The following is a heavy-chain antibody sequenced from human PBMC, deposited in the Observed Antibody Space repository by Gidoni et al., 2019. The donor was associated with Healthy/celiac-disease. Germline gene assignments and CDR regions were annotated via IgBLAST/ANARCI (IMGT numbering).Heavy chain of an antibody. V-gene: IGHV2-26*01. J-gene: IGHJ6*02. Sequence: QVTLKESGPVLAKPTETLTLTCTVSGFSLSNARMGVSWIRQPPGKALEWLAHIFSNDEKSYSTSLKSRLTISKDTSKSQVVLTMTNMDPVDTATYYCARTTYYYYYGMDVWGQGTTVTVSS. CDR3: ARTTYYYYYGMDV. CDR2: IFSNDEK. CDR1: GFSLSNARMG.